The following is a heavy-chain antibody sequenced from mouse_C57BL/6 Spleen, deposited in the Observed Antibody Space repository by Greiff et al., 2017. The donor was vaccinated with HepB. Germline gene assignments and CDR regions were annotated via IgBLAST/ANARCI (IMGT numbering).Heavy chain of an antibody. V-gene: IGHV1-78*01. CDR1: GYTFTDHT. J-gene: IGHJ2*01. Sequence: QVQLQQSDAELVKPGASVKISCKASGYTFTDHTIHWMKQRPEQVLEWIGYIYPRDGSTKYNEKFKGKATLTADKSSSTAYMQLNSLTSEDSAVYFCARRDNDYDSGYFDYWGQGTTLTVSS. CDR2: IYPRDGST. D-gene: IGHD2-4*01. CDR3: ARRDNDYDSGYFDY.